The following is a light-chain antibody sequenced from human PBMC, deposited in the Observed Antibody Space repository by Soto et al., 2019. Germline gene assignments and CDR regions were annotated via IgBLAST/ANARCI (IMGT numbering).Light chain of an antibody. CDR3: AAWDDSLNGRV. Sequence: QSVLTQPPSASGTPGQRVTIPCSGTHSNIGRNSVNWYLQLPGTAPRLLIFSSNQRPLGVPDRFSGSRSGTSASLAITGLRSEDDAYYYCAAWDDSLNGRVFGGGTQLTVL. CDR2: SSN. V-gene: IGLV1-44*01. CDR1: HSNIGRNS. J-gene: IGLJ3*02.